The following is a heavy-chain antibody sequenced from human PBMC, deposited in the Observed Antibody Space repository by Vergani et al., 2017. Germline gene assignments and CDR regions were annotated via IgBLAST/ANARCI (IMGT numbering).Heavy chain of an antibody. CDR3: TTDPRDCGDGSCYWLRDNRYYGMDV. CDR2: IKSTFDRGTT. CDR1: GFSFRNAW. V-gene: IGHV3-15*07. D-gene: IGHD2-21*01. J-gene: IGHJ6*02. Sequence: EVQLVESGGGIVKPGGSLRLSCVASGFSFRNAWMNWVRRTPGKGLEWVGRIKSTFDRGTTDYAAAVKGRFTISRDDSKNTLFLQMNGLKTEDIGVYYCTTDPRDCGDGSCYWLRDNRYYGMDVWGQGTTVTVSS.